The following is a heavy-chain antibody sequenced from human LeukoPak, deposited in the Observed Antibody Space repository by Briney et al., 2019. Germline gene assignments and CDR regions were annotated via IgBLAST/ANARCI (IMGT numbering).Heavy chain of an antibody. D-gene: IGHD5-18*01. CDR1: GYTFTSYA. J-gene: IGHJ6*04. CDR3: ARAKWIQLWWNGMDV. V-gene: IGHV1-3*01. Sequence: ASVKVSCKASGYTFTSYAMHWVRQAPGQRLEWMGWINAGNGNTKYSQKFQRRVTITRDTSASTAYMELSSLRSEDTAVYYCARAKWIQLWWNGMDVWGKGTTVTVSS. CDR2: INAGNGNT.